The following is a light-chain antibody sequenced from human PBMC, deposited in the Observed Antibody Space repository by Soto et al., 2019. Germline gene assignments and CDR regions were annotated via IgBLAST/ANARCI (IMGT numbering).Light chain of an antibody. CDR3: SSYTNTNSLV. J-gene: IGLJ2*01. V-gene: IGLV2-14*03. CDR2: DVS. Sequence: QSVLTQPASVSGSPGQSITISCTGTSSDVGGYNSVSWYQQYPDKAPQLMIFDVSNRPSGISDRFSGSKSGNTASLTISGLQAEDEADYYCSSYTNTNSLVFGGGTKLTVL. CDR1: SSDVGGYNS.